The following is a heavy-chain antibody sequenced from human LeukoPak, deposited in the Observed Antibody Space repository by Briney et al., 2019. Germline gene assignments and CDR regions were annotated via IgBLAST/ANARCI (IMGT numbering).Heavy chain of an antibody. CDR1: GFTFSSYS. D-gene: IGHD2-2*01. CDR2: ISSSSSTI. J-gene: IGHJ4*02. V-gene: IGHV3-48*01. Sequence: PGGSLRLSCAASGFTFSSYSMNWVRQAPGKGLEWVSYISSSSSTIYYADSVKGRFTISRDNAKNSLYLQMNSLRAEDTAVYYCARSLANQLPGWYYFDYWGQGTLVTVSS. CDR3: ARSLANQLPGWYYFDY.